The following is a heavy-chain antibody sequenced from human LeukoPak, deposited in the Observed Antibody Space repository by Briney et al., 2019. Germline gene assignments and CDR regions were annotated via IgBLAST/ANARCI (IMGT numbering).Heavy chain of an antibody. J-gene: IGHJ6*02. Sequence: PSETLSLTCTVSGGSISSSSYYWGWIRQPPGKGLEWIGSIYYSGSTYHNPSLKSRVTISVDTSKNQFSLKLSSVTAADTAVYFCARRSGSYSYYGVDVWGQGTTVTVSS. V-gene: IGHV4-39*07. CDR1: GGSISSSSYY. CDR2: IYYSGST. D-gene: IGHD1-26*01. CDR3: ARRSGSYSYYGVDV.